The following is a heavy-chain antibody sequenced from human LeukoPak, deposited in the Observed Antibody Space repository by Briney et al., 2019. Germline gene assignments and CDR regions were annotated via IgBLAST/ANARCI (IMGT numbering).Heavy chain of an antibody. CDR1: GDSISSYY. J-gene: IGHJ5*02. Sequence: PSETLSLTCTVSGDSISSYYWSWIRQPPGKGLEWIGEINHSGSTNYNPSLKSRVTISVDTSKNQFSLKLSSVTAADTAVYYCARARAAGKKIYRFDPWGQGTLVTVSS. V-gene: IGHV4-34*01. CDR3: ARARAAGKKIYRFDP. D-gene: IGHD6-13*01. CDR2: INHSGST.